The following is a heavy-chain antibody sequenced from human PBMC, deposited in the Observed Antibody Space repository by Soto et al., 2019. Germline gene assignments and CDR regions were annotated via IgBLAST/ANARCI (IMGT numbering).Heavy chain of an antibody. J-gene: IGHJ4*02. Sequence: KTSETLSLTCAVSGGSLRGHYWSWIRQSPEKGLEWIGEINHSGFTNYNPTLKSRVTISRDASKNQFSLRLSSMTAADSAVYFCARAAVKLGATLFDSWGQGTLVTVSS. CDR1: GGSLRGHY. CDR3: ARAAVKLGATLFDS. V-gene: IGHV4-34*01. CDR2: INHSGFT. D-gene: IGHD1-26*01.